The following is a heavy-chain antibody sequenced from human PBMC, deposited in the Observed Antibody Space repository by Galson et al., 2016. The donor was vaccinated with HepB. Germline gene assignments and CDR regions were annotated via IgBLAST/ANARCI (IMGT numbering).Heavy chain of an antibody. J-gene: IGHJ5*02. CDR1: GYGFKSHW. V-gene: IGHV5-51*01. Sequence: SGAEVKKPGESLKISCKGSGYGFKSHWTAWVRQMPGKGLEWMGVIYPGDSDTRYSPSFQGQVTISADKSVNTTYLELTSLKASDTAIYYCARASRSYYNWFNPWGQGTLVTVSS. CDR2: IYPGDSDT. D-gene: IGHD3-10*01. CDR3: ARASRSYYNWFNP.